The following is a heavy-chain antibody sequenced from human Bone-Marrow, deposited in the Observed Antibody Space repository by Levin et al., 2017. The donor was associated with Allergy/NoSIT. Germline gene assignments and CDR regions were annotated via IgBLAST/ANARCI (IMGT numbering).Heavy chain of an antibody. D-gene: IGHD6-19*01. J-gene: IGHJ5*01. Sequence: GGSLKISCAASGFTFSNFAMHWVRQAPGKGLEWVAAIPHDGANTYYTDSVRGRFTISRDNSKNTLFVEMNSLRVEDTAVDYCARGPGLAVGKGYFDSWGQGTLVTVSS. CDR2: IPHDGANT. CDR3: ARGPGLAVGKGYFDS. CDR1: GFTFSNFA. V-gene: IGHV3-30-3*01.